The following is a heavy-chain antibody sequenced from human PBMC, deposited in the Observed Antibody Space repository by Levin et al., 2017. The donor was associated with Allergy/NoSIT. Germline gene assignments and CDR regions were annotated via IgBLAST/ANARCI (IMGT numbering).Heavy chain of an antibody. V-gene: IGHV3-9*01. J-gene: IGHJ4*02. Sequence: SLKISCAASGFTFDDHALHWVRQAPGRGLEWVSGISWNGGSTGYADSVKGRFTISRDNARNSLYLQMNSLRAEDTALYYCARDRMFGYNSLPGGFDYWGQGTLVTVSS. CDR2: ISWNGGST. CDR3: ARDRMFGYNSLPGGFDY. CDR1: GFTFDDHA. D-gene: IGHD5-24*01.